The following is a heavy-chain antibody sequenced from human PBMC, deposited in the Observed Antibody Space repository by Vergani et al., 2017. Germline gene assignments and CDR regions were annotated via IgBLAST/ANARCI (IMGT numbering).Heavy chain of an antibody. CDR1: GGSISSGSYY. V-gene: IGHV4-61*02. J-gene: IGHJ4*02. D-gene: IGHD2-15*01. Sequence: QVQLQESGPGLVKPSQTLSLTCTVSGGSISSGSYYWSWIRQPAGKGLEWTGRIYTSGSTNYNPSLKSRVTISVDTSKNQFSLKLSSVTAADTAVYYCARGPLLLGYXFDYWGQGTLVTVSS. CDR3: ARGPLLLGYXFDY. CDR2: IYTSGST.